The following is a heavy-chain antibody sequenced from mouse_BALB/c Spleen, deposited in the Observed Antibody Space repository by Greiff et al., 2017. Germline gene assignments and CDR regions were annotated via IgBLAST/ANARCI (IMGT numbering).Heavy chain of an antibody. CDR3: ARETTVVEDY. CDR1: GFTFSDYY. D-gene: IGHD1-1*01. CDR2: ISDGGSYT. J-gene: IGHJ2*01. Sequence: EVQLVESGGGLVKPGGSLKLSCAASGFTFSDYYMYWVRQTPEKRLEWVATISDGGSYTYYPDSVKGRFTISRDNARNILYLQMSSLRSEDTAMYYCARETTVVEDYWGQGTTLTVSS. V-gene: IGHV5-4*02.